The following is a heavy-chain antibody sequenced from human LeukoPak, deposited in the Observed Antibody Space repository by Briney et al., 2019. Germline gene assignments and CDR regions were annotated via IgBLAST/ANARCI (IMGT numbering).Heavy chain of an antibody. CDR2: IKSKTDGGTT. Sequence: GGSLRLSCAASGFTFSNAWMNWVRQAPGKGLEWVCRIKSKTDGGTTDYAAPVKGRFTISRDDSKNTLYLQMNSLKTEDTAVYYCTTARGLRFLEWFFDYWGQGTLVTVSS. V-gene: IGHV3-15*07. CDR3: TTARGLRFLEWFFDY. D-gene: IGHD3-3*01. CDR1: GFTFSNAW. J-gene: IGHJ4*02.